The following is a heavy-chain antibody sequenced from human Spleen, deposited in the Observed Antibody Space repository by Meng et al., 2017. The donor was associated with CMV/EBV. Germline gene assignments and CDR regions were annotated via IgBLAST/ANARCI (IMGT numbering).Heavy chain of an antibody. CDR2: INPDGGTT. D-gene: IGHD3-22*01. CDR1: GYSFITYY. CDR3: ARDLVGYDAFDI. Sequence: ASVKVSCKASGYSFITYYIHWLRQAPGQGLEWMGRINPDGGTTTYAQRFQGGLTLTTDTSTSTVYMELSRLTSEDTAVYYCARDLVGYDAFDIWGQGTLVTVSS. J-gene: IGHJ3*02. V-gene: IGHV1-46*01.